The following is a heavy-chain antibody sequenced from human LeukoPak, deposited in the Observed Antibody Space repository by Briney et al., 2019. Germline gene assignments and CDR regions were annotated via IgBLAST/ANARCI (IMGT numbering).Heavy chain of an antibody. J-gene: IGHJ4*02. CDR1: GFTFSSYA. V-gene: IGHV3-23*01. Sequence: GGSLRLSCAASGFTFSSYAMNCVRQAPGKGLEWVSAISGSGGVTYYADSVKGRFTISRDNSKNTLYLQMNSLRAEDTAVYYCAKEAFIQLWSYYFDYWGQGTLVTVSS. CDR3: AKEAFIQLWSYYFDY. D-gene: IGHD5-18*01. CDR2: ISGSGGVT.